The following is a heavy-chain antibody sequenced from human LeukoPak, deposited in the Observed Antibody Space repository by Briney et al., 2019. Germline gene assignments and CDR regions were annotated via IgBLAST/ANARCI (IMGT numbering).Heavy chain of an antibody. CDR1: GVSIASYS. D-gene: IGHD2-8*02. Sequence: SETLSLTCAVSGVSIASYSCHWIRQSPGKGLEDVAAIDSYGTTHYNPSLRSRLNIAVDPSKNQCSLRLNSVTAADTAVYYCARSRGWWALDYWGPGTLVAVSS. J-gene: IGHJ4*02. V-gene: IGHV4-59*12. CDR3: ARSRGWWALDY. CDR2: IDSYGTT.